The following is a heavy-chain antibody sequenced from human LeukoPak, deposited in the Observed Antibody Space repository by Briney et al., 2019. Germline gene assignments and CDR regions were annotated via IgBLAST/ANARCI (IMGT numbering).Heavy chain of an antibody. V-gene: IGHV4-39*01. D-gene: IGHD3-22*01. CDR1: GGSISSSSYY. CDR2: TYYSGSS. CDR3: ARHPSYYYDSSGYPDY. J-gene: IGHJ4*02. Sequence: SETLSLTCTVSGGSISSSSYYWGWIRQPPGKGLEWIGSTYYSGSSYYNPSLKSRVTISVDTSKNQFSLRLSSVTAADTAVYYCARHPSYYYDSSGYPDYWGQGTLVTVSS.